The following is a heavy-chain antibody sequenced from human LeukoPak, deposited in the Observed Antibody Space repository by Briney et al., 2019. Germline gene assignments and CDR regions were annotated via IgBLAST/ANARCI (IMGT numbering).Heavy chain of an antibody. D-gene: IGHD2-2*01. CDR2: ISPSGSST. CDR1: GYTFSSYY. J-gene: IGHJ6*03. Sequence: GASVKVSCKASGYTFSSYYMHWVRQAPGQGLEWMGIISPSGSSTSHAQKFQGRVTMTRDTSTATVSMEVSSLRSDDTAVYYCAREGGGYCSGINCYGRDYYYYMDVWGKGTTVTISS. CDR3: AREGGGYCSGINCYGRDYYYYMDV. V-gene: IGHV1-46*01.